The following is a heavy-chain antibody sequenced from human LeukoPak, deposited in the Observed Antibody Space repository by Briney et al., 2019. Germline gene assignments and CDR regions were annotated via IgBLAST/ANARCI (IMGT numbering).Heavy chain of an antibody. CDR1: GFTFSSYG. CDR3: ARDGSTTVVTYDY. Sequence: GGSLRLSCAASGFTFSSYGMHWVRQAPGKGLEWVAVISYDGSNKYYADSVKGRFTISRDNSKNTLYLQMNSLRAEDMAVYYCARDGSTTVVTYDYWGQGTLVTVSS. CDR2: ISYDGSNK. V-gene: IGHV3-30*03. D-gene: IGHD4-23*01. J-gene: IGHJ4*02.